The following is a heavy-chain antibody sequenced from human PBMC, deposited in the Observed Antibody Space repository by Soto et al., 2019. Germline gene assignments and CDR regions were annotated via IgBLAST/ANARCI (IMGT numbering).Heavy chain of an antibody. CDR3: ARDAPMFRGVIRSYYLLAV. Sequence: SETLSLTCTVSGGSISSSSYYWGWIRQPPGKGLEWIGSIYYSGSTYYNPSLKSRVTISVDTSKNQFSLKLSSVTAADTAVYYCARDAPMFRGVIRSYYLLAVWGQGTTVTVSS. J-gene: IGHJ6*02. CDR2: IYYSGST. D-gene: IGHD3-10*01. CDR1: GGSISSSSYY. V-gene: IGHV4-39*02.